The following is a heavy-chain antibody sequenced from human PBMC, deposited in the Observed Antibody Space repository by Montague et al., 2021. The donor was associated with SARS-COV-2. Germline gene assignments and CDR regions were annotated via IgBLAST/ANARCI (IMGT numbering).Heavy chain of an antibody. D-gene: IGHD4-17*01. V-gene: IGHV4-39*01. CDR2: YSGST. Sequence: YSGSTYYNPSLKSRFTISVDTSKNQFSLKLSSVTAADTAVYYCSMRGGALDAFDIWGQGTRVIVSS. J-gene: IGHJ3*02. CDR3: SMRGGALDAFDI.